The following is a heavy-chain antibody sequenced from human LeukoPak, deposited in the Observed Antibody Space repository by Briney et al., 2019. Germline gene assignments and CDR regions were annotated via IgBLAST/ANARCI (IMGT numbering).Heavy chain of an antibody. CDR2: IYHSGST. D-gene: IGHD6-13*01. J-gene: IGHJ6*03. V-gene: IGHV4-38-2*01. CDR3: ARGIAAAGTPYMDV. Sequence: PSETLSLTCAVSGYSISSGYYWGWIRQPPGKGLEWIRSIYHSGSTYYNPSLKSRVTISVDTSKNQFSLKLSSVTAADTAVYYCARGIAAAGTPYMDVWGKGTTVTVSS. CDR1: GYSISSGYY.